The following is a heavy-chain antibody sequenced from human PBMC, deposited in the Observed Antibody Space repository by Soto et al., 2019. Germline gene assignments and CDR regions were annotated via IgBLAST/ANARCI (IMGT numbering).Heavy chain of an antibody. Sequence: SETLSLTCTVSGGSISSYYWSWIRQPPGKGLEWIGYIYYSGSTNYNPSLKSRVTISVDTSKNQFSLKLSSVTAADTAVYYCGGGTIFADYYYYYGMDVWGQGTTVTVSS. D-gene: IGHD3-3*01. V-gene: IGHV4-59*01. CDR3: GGGTIFADYYYYYGMDV. J-gene: IGHJ6*02. CDR1: GGSISSYY. CDR2: IYYSGST.